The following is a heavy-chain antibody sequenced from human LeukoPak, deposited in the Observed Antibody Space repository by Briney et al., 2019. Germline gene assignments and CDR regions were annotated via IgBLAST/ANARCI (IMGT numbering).Heavy chain of an antibody. D-gene: IGHD1-26*01. CDR1: GFTFSSYS. CDR2: ISSSSSYI. Sequence: GGSLTLSCAASGFTFSSYSMNWVRQAPGKGLEWVSSISSSSSYIYYADSVKGRFTISRDNAKNSLYLQMNSLRAEDTAVYYCARDRGGSLGAADYWGQGTLVTVSS. J-gene: IGHJ4*02. CDR3: ARDRGGSLGAADY. V-gene: IGHV3-21*01.